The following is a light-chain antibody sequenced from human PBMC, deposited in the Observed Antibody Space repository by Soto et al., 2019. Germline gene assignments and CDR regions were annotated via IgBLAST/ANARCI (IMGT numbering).Light chain of an antibody. CDR1: SSDVGSYNL. CDR2: EDT. J-gene: IGLJ3*02. CDR3: PSYAGSSTLV. V-gene: IGLV2-23*01. Sequence: QSVLAQPASVSGSPGQSVTISCTGTSSDVGSYNLVSWYQQHPGKAPKVVIYEDTKRPSGVSDHFSGSKSGNTASLTISGLQADDEADYYCPSYAGSSTLVFGGGTKVTVL.